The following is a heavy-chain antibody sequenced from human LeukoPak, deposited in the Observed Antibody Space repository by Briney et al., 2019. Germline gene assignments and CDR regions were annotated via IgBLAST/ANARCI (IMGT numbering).Heavy chain of an antibody. V-gene: IGHV3-74*01. CDR1: GFTFSSYW. CDR2: IKGDGSDT. CDR3: ARASTTVPNLLDY. D-gene: IGHD4-17*01. Sequence: GGSLRLSCAASGFTFSSYWMHWIRQTPGKGLVWVSRIKGDGSDTLYADSVKGRFTISRDNSKNTLYLQTSSLGVDDTAVYYCARASTTVPNLLDYWGQGALVSVSS. J-gene: IGHJ4*02.